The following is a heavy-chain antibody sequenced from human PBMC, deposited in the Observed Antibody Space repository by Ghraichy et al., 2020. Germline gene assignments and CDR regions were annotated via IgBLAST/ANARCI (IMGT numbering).Heavy chain of an antibody. CDR2: IYYSGST. V-gene: IGHV4-39*01. CDR3: ARHGGSSTSCPPGDPEYYHILTGLNLHCYYGMDV. CDR1: GGSISSSSYY. D-gene: IGHD3-9*01. J-gene: IGHJ6*02. Sequence: SETLSLTCTVSGGSISSSSYYWGWIRQPPGKGLEWIGSIYYSGSTYCNPSLKSRVTISVDTSKNQFSLKLSSVTAADTAVYYCARHGGSSTSCPPGDPEYYHILTGLNLHCYYGMDVWGQGTTVTVSS.